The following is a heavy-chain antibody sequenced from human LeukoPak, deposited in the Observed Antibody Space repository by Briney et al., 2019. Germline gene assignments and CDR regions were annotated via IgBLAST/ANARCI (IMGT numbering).Heavy chain of an antibody. CDR3: ARNSLHVDTAMVSDY. J-gene: IGHJ4*02. D-gene: IGHD5-18*01. Sequence: ASVKVSCKASGCTFSSYAISWVRQAPGQGLEWMGGINPIFGTTNYAQKYQGRVTITADESTSTAYTELRSLRSEDTAVYYCARNSLHVDTAMVSDYWGQGTLVTVSS. CDR1: GCTFSSYA. V-gene: IGHV1-69*13. CDR2: INPIFGTT.